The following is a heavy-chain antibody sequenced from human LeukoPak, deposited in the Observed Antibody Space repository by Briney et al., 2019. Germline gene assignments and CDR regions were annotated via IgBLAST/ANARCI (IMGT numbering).Heavy chain of an antibody. CDR2: IYYSGST. CDR1: GGSISSYY. D-gene: IGHD1-26*01. Sequence: PSETLSLTCTVSGGSISSYYWSWIRQPPGKGLEWIGYIYYSGSTNYNPSLKSRVTISVDTSKNQFSLKLSSVTAAGTAVYYCAGPSGSYDYWGQGTLVTVSS. CDR3: AGPSGSYDY. V-gene: IGHV4-59*01. J-gene: IGHJ4*02.